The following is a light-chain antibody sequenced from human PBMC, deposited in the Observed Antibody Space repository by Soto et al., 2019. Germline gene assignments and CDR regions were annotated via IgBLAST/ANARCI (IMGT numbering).Light chain of an antibody. CDR1: SGSVSTSFH. V-gene: IGLV8-61*01. CDR2: NTN. Sequence: QTVVTQEPSLSVSPGGTVTLTCGLASGSVSTSFHPSWYQLTPGQAPRTLIHNTNIRSSGVPDRFSGSILGNKAALTITGAQADDESHYFCILYVVSAIWVFGGGTKLTVL. J-gene: IGLJ3*02. CDR3: ILYVVSAIWV.